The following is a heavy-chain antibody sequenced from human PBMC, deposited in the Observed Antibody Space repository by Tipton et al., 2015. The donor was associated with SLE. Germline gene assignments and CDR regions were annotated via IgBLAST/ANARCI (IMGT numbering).Heavy chain of an antibody. Sequence: TLSLTCAVYGGSFSGYYWSWIRQPPGKGLEWIGEINHSGSTNYKPSLKSRVTISVDTSKNQFSLKLSSVTAADTAVYYCARVNDILTGHYYHYGMDVWGQGTTVTVSS. CDR3: ARVNDILTGHYYHYGMDV. CDR2: INHSGST. V-gene: IGHV4-34*01. D-gene: IGHD3-9*01. J-gene: IGHJ6*02. CDR1: GGSFSGYY.